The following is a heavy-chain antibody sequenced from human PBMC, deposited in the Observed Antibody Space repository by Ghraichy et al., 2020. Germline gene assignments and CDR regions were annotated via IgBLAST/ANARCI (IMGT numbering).Heavy chain of an antibody. Sequence: GGSLRLSCSASGFTISSYAMSWVRQTPVKGLEWVSGIMSSGSNTYYTDSVKGRFTISRDLSNNTLFLQMNSLRAEDTALYYCAKGGTRHSASYMDVWGKGTTVTVSS. CDR3: AKGGTRHSASYMDV. V-gene: IGHV3-23*05. D-gene: IGHD1-7*01. J-gene: IGHJ6*03. CDR2: IMSSGSNT. CDR1: GFTISSYA.